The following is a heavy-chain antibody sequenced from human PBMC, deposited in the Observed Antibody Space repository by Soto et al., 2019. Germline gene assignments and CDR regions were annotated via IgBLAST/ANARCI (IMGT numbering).Heavy chain of an antibody. D-gene: IGHD2-2*01. J-gene: IGHJ6*02. CDR1: GFTFDDYT. CDR2: ISWDGGST. Sequence: EVQLVESGGVVVQPGGSLRLSCAASGFTFDDYTMHWVRQAPGKGLEWVSLISWDGGSTYYADSVKGRFTISRDNSKNSLYLQMNSLRTEDTALYYCAKDMVGYCSSTSCYHYYYYGMDVWGQGTTVTVSS. V-gene: IGHV3-43*01. CDR3: AKDMVGYCSSTSCYHYYYYGMDV.